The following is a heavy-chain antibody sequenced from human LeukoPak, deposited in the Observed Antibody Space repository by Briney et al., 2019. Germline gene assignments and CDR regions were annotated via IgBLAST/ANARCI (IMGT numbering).Heavy chain of an antibody. CDR3: AEDLGCQDY. CDR1: GFTFTSSS. J-gene: IGHJ4*02. V-gene: IGHV1-58*01. Sequence: GASVKVSCKASGFTFTSSSVQWVRQARGQRPEWIGRIVVGSGDTNYAQNFHERVTITRDMSTSTAYMDMSSLTSEDTAVYFCAEDLGCQDYGGQGTLVTVSS. CDR2: IVVGSGDT.